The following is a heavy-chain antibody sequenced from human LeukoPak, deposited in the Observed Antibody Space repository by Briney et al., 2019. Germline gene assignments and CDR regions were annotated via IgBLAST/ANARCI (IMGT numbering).Heavy chain of an antibody. V-gene: IGHV3-21*01. CDR1: GFTFSSYS. D-gene: IGHD6-13*01. CDR2: ISSSSSYI. J-gene: IGHJ5*02. Sequence: PGGSLRLSCAASGFTFSSYSMNWVRQAPGKGLEWVSSISSSSSYIYYADSVKGRFTISRDNAKNSLYLQMNSLRAEDTAVYYCARDKNGYSSSWFEWNWFDPWGQGTLVTVSS. CDR3: ARDKNGYSSSWFEWNWFDP.